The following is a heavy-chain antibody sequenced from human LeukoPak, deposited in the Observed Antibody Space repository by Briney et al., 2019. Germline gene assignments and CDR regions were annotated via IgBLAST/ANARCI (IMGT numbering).Heavy chain of an antibody. CDR1: GFSFSNYA. CDR2: ISSDGSST. CDR3: ARDRSGSYTSYYFDY. V-gene: IGHV3-64*01. D-gene: IGHD1-26*01. Sequence: GGSLRLSCVASGFSFSNYAMHWVRQAPGKGLQYVSTISSDGSSTYYAKSVRGRFTISRDDSKHTLYLQMGSLRAADMALYYCARDRSGSYTSYYFDYWGQGTLVTVSS. J-gene: IGHJ4*02.